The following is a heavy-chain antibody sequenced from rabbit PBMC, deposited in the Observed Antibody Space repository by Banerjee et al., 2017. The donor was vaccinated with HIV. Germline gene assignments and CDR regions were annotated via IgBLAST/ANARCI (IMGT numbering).Heavy chain of an antibody. CDR3: ARDLAGVIGWNFGL. J-gene: IGHJ6*01. D-gene: IGHD4-1*01. CDR2: IYAGSVGST. Sequence: QEQLVESGGDLVKPGASLTLTCTASGFSFSDNYYMCWVRQAPGKGLEWIACIYAGSVGSTAYANWAKGRFTISKTSSTTVTLQMTSLTAADTATYFCARDLAGVIGWNFGLWGPGTLVTVS. V-gene: IGHV1S45*01. CDR1: GFSFSDNYY.